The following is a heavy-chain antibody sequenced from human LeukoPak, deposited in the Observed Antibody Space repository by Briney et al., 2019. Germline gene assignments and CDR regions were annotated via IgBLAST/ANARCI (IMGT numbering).Heavy chain of an antibody. V-gene: IGHV3-20*04. CDR2: INWNGGST. D-gene: IGHD3-22*01. CDR1: GFTFDDYG. J-gene: IGHJ5*02. CDR3: ARGGKRPSDSSGYYSNWFDP. Sequence: GSLRLSCAASGFTFDDYGMSRVRQAPGKGLEWVSGINWNGGSTGYADSVKGRFTISRDNAKNSLYLQMNSLRAEDTAVYYCARGGKRPSDSSGYYSNWFDPWGQGTLVTVSP.